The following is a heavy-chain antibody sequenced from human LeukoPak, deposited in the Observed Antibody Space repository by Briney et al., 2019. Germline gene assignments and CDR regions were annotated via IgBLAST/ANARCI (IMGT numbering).Heavy chain of an antibody. D-gene: IGHD6-19*01. CDR3: ARGPRYSSGWYGSRAYYYYYGMDV. Sequence: SETLSLTCARYGGSFSGYYWSWIRQPPGKGLEWIGEINHSGSTNYNPSLKSRVTISVDTSKNQFSLKLSSVTAADTAVYYCARGPRYSSGWYGSRAYYYYYGMDVWGQGTTVTVSS. V-gene: IGHV4-34*01. CDR2: INHSGST. J-gene: IGHJ6*02. CDR1: GGSFSGYY.